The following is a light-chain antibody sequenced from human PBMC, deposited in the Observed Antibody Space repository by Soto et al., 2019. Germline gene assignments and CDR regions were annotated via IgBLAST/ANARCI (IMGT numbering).Light chain of an antibody. V-gene: IGKV3-15*01. CDR1: QNVNSN. CDR2: GAS. Sequence: EIVMTQSPASLSVSPGERATISCRASQNVNSNLAWYQQKPGQAPRFLIYGASTRATGIPARFSGSGSGTEFTLTISSLQSEDFAVYYCHHYNNWPRTFGQGTKVDIK. J-gene: IGKJ1*01. CDR3: HHYNNWPRT.